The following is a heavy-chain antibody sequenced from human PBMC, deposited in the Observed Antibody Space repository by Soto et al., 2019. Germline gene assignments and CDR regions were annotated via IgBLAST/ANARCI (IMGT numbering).Heavy chain of an antibody. CDR3: ARGQDRLDVATTVTSPGYYFDY. Sequence: GGSLRLSCAASGFTFSSYAMHWVRQAPGKGLKWVAVISYDGSNKYYADSVKGRFTISRDNSKNTLYLQMNSLRAEDTAVYYCARGQDRLDVATTVTSPGYYFDYWGQGTLVTVSS. CDR2: ISYDGSNK. CDR1: GFTFSSYA. J-gene: IGHJ4*02. D-gene: IGHD4-17*01. V-gene: IGHV3-30-3*01.